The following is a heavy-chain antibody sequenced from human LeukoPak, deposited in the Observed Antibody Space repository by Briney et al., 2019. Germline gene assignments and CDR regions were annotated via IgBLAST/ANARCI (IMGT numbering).Heavy chain of an antibody. Sequence: GASVKVSCKASGYTFTSYGISWVRQAPGQGLEWMGGIIPIFGTANYAQKFQGRVTITADKSTSTAYMELSSLRSEDTAVYYCAAGVYCGGDCYIYYYYYYMDVWGKGTTVTVSS. D-gene: IGHD2-21*02. CDR3: AAGVYCGGDCYIYYYYYYMDV. V-gene: IGHV1-69*06. CDR1: GYTFTSYG. CDR2: IIPIFGTA. J-gene: IGHJ6*03.